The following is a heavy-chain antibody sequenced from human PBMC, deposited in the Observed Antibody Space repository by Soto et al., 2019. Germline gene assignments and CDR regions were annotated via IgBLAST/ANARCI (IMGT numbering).Heavy chain of an antibody. J-gene: IGHJ4*02. CDR2: INAGNGNT. CDR1: GYTFTSYA. D-gene: IGHD6-19*01. CDR3: ARDPYAGNGWYSDCFDY. Sequence: ASVKVSSKASGYTFTSYAMHWVRQAPGQRLEWMGWINAGNGNTKYSQKFQGRVTITRDTSASTAYMELSSLRSEDTAVYYCARDPYAGNGWYSDCFDYWGQGTLVTGSA. V-gene: IGHV1-3*01.